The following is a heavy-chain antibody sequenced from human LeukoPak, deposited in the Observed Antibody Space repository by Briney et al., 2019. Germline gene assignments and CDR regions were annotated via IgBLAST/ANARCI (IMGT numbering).Heavy chain of an antibody. D-gene: IGHD3-22*01. CDR1: GGSISSGSYY. CDR3: ARDSDHYYYDSSGYSPVAAFDI. Sequence: PSETLSLTCTVSGGSISSGSYYWRWLRQPAGKGLEWIGRIYTSGSTNYNPSLKSRVTISVDTSKNQFSLKLSSVTAADTAVYYCARDSDHYYYDSSGYSPVAAFDIWGQGTMVTVSS. CDR2: IYTSGST. J-gene: IGHJ3*02. V-gene: IGHV4-61*02.